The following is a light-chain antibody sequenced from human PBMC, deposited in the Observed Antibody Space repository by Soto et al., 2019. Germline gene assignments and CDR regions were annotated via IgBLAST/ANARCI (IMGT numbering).Light chain of an antibody. CDR1: SSNIGADYD. CDR2: GNT. Sequence: QSVLTQSPSVSGAPGQRVTISCTGSSSNIGADYDVHWYQQLPGTAPKLLIYGNTNRPSGVPDRFSGSKTGTSASLAITGLQAEDEADYYCQSYDSSLSDSWVFGGGTKLTVL. V-gene: IGLV1-40*01. J-gene: IGLJ3*02. CDR3: QSYDSSLSDSWV.